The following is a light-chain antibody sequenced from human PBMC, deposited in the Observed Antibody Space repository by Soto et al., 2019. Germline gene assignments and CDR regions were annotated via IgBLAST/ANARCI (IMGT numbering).Light chain of an antibody. V-gene: IGKV3-15*01. CDR1: QSVSSN. CDR2: DAS. CDR3: QQYDKWPIT. Sequence: EIVMTQSPATLSVSPGERVTLSCRATQSVSSNLAWYQQKPGQAPRLLIYDASTRATAFPARFSGSRSGTEFTLTISSLQSEDFAVYFCQQYDKWPITFGQGTRLE. J-gene: IGKJ5*01.